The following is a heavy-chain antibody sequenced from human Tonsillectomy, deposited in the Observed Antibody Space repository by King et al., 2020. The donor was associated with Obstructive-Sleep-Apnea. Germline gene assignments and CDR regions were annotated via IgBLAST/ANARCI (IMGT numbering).Heavy chain of an antibody. CDR1: GGSISSTNW. Sequence: VQLQESGPGLVKPSGTLSLTCAISGGSISSTNWWSWVRQSPGKGLQWIVEIFHSGNTNYNPSLKSRVSMSLDKSKNHFSLNLKSVTAGGTAVYFCARGSGRYPLDYWGQGILVIVSS. CDR2: IFHSGNT. J-gene: IGHJ4*02. CDR3: ARGSGRYPLDY. D-gene: IGHD1-26*01. V-gene: IGHV4-4*02.